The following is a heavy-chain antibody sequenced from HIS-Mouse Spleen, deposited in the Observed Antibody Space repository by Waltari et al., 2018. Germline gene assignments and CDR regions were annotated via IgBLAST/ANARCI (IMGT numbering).Heavy chain of an antibody. Sequence: QVQLVESGGGVVQPGRSLRPSCSASGLTFSSYAMHWVRQAPGKGLEWVAVISYDGSNKYYADSVKGRFTISRDNSKNTLYLQMNSLRAEDTAVYYCARDHSGWYFDYWGQGTLVTVSS. CDR2: ISYDGSNK. CDR3: ARDHSGWYFDY. J-gene: IGHJ4*02. CDR1: GLTFSSYA. D-gene: IGHD6-19*01. V-gene: IGHV3-30-3*01.